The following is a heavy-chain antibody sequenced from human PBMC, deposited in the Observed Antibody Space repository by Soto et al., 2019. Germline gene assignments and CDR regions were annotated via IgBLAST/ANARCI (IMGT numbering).Heavy chain of an antibody. J-gene: IGHJ3*02. D-gene: IGHD3-10*01. CDR3: ARDRGGDLKAFDI. CDR1: GVTCISYS. V-gene: IGHV3-21*01. Sequence: GGSLRLCWAAAGVTCISYSRNWVRQAPGKGLEWVSLISSSSSYIYYADSVKGRFTISRDNAKNSLYLQMNSLRVEDTAVYYCARDRGGDLKAFDIWGQGTMVTVS. CDR2: ISSSSSYI.